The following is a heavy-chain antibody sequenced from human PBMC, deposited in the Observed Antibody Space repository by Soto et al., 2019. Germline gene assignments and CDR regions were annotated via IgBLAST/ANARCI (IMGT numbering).Heavy chain of an antibody. V-gene: IGHV3-30-3*01. J-gene: IGHJ4*02. Sequence: LRLSCAASGFTFSSYAMHWVRQAPGKGLEWVAVISYDGSNKYYADSVKGRFTISRDNSKNTLYLQMNSLRADDTAVYYCARGPSSLTRFDYWGQAPLVTV. CDR2: ISYDGSNK. CDR3: ARGPSSLTRFDY. D-gene: IGHD2-2*01. CDR1: GFTFSSYA.